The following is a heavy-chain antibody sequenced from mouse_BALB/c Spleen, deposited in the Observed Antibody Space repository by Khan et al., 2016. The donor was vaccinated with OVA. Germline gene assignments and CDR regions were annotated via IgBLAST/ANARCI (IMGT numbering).Heavy chain of an antibody. J-gene: IGHJ3*02. V-gene: IGHV1S81*02. D-gene: IGHD2-2*01. Sequence: QVQLKQSGAELVKPGAPVRLSCKASGYTFTSYYLPWVKQRPGHGLEWIGELNPSHGGTNFNENFKSKATLTVHKSSRTVYMRLSSLPSEDSAVYYCTKSGYGSCGYGGQGTLGNVSA. CDR2: LNPSHGGT. CDR1: GYTFTSYY. CDR3: TKSGYGSCGY.